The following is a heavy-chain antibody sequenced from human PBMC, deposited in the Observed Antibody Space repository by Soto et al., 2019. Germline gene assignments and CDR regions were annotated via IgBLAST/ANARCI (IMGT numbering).Heavy chain of an antibody. CDR1: GGSISSGGYY. J-gene: IGHJ4*02. Sequence: SSETLSLTCTVSGGSISSGGYYWSWIRQHPGKGLEWIGYIYYSGSTYYNPSLKSRVTISVDTSKNQFSLKLSSVTAADTAVYYCARKIRMGTFGGVIDYFDYWGQGTLVTVSS. V-gene: IGHV4-31*03. CDR2: IYYSGST. D-gene: IGHD3-16*02. CDR3: ARKIRMGTFGGVIDYFDY.